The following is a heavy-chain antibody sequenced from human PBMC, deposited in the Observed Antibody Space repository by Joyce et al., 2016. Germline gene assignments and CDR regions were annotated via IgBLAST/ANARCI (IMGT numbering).Heavy chain of an antibody. D-gene: IGHD5-18*01. J-gene: IGHJ4*02. Sequence: EVQLVESGGLVGQPGGSLRLSCATSGFTFKDYPMHRVRQPPGKGLEWVSLISRDGDITYYGDSVNGRFTISRDNSKNSLYLEINSLRLEDTALYFCAKENTNMVTFDSWGQGSLVTVSS. CDR2: ISRDGDIT. V-gene: IGHV3-43*01. CDR1: GFTFKDYP. CDR3: AKENTNMVTFDS.